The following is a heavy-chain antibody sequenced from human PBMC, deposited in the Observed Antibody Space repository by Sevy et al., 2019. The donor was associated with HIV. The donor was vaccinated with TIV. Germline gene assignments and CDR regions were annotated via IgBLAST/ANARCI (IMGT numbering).Heavy chain of an antibody. CDR2: IKQDAGQK. V-gene: IGHV3-7*01. CDR1: GFTFSKYW. Sequence: GGSLRLSCAASGFTFSKYWMGWVRQAPGKGLEWVANIKQDAGQKYYVDAVKGRFTISRDNAKNSLYLQMDILIAQDTAVYFCARDDGNYYFHYWGQGTLVTVSS. J-gene: IGHJ4*02. CDR3: ARDDGNYYFHY. D-gene: IGHD1-7*01.